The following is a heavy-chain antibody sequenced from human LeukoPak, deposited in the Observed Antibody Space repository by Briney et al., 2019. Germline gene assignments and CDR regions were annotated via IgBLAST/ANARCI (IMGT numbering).Heavy chain of an antibody. V-gene: IGHV4-39*07. CDR1: GGSISSSSYY. CDR3: ARGSLWFGESKSFDY. Sequence: SETLSLTCTVSGGSISSSSYYWGWIRQPPGKGLEWIGSMYYRGSTYYNPSLKSRVTISVDTSKNQFSLKLNSVTAADTAVYYCARGSLWFGESKSFDYWGQGTLVIVSS. J-gene: IGHJ4*02. D-gene: IGHD3-10*01. CDR2: MYYRGST.